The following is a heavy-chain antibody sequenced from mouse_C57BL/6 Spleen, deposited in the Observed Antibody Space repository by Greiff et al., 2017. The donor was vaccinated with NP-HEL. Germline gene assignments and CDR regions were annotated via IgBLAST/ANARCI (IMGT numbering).Heavy chain of an antibody. CDR3: ARSDYYGRSVYAMDY. Sequence: QVQLQQPGAELVKPGASVKMSCKASGYTFTSYWITWVKQRPGQGLEWIGDIYPGSGSTNYNEKFKSKATLTVDTSSTTAYMKFSSLTSEDSAVYYCARSDYYGRSVYAMDYWGQGTSVTVSS. J-gene: IGHJ4*01. V-gene: IGHV1-55*01. CDR1: GYTFTSYW. D-gene: IGHD1-1*01. CDR2: IYPGSGST.